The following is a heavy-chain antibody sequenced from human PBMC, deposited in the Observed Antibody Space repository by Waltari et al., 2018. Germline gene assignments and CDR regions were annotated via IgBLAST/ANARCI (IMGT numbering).Heavy chain of an antibody. J-gene: IGHJ6*02. CDR3: ARGSNLAARLRENRGLHYYGMDV. CDR1: GGSFSGYY. Sequence: VQLQQWGAGLLKPSETLSLSCAVYGGSFSGYYWTWVRPPPGKGLEWIGEIKHGGSTNYKPSLKSRVTISVDTSKNQFSLKVSSVTAADTAVYYCARGSNLAARLRENRGLHYYGMDVWGQGTAVIVSS. CDR2: IKHGGST. D-gene: IGHD6-6*01. V-gene: IGHV4-34*01.